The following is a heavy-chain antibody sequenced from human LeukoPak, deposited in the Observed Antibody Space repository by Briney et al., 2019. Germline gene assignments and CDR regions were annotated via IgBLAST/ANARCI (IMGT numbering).Heavy chain of an antibody. CDR2: IHGGGGVT. J-gene: IGHJ2*01. D-gene: IGHD3-16*02. CDR1: GFIFSNYA. V-gene: IGHV3-23*01. Sequence: GGSLRLSCAVSGFIFSNYAMNWVRQAPEKGLEWVSTIHGGGGVTYYADSVKGRFTISRDNSRNTLYLQMNSLRAEDTAVYYCARALSSSFYYFDLGGRGTLVTVSS. CDR3: ARALSSSFYYFDL.